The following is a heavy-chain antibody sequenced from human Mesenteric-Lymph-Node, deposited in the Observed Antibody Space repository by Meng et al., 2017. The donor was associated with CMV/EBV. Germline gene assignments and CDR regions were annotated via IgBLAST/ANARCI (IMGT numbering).Heavy chain of an antibody. CDR1: GYTFIGYY. D-gene: IGHD3-3*01. CDR2: INPNTGVT. V-gene: IGHV1-8*03. CDR3: ARGSALEWDPQIDY. J-gene: IGHJ4*02. Sequence: ASVKVSCKASGYTFIGYYIHWVRQAPGQGLEWMGWINPNTGVTGTAQKFQGRVTITRNTSISTAYMELSSLRSEDTAVYYCARGSALEWDPQIDYWGQGTLVTVSS.